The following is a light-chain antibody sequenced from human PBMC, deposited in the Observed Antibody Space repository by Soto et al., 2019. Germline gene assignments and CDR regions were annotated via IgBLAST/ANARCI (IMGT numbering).Light chain of an antibody. CDR2: GAS. J-gene: IGKJ1*01. CDR1: QRVTKTN. CDR3: QQYNNWPRT. Sequence: EIVWTPSPCTLTFSPGERATLSWRARQRVTKTNLNWYPPKPGQAPRLLIYGASPRATGSPARFSGSGSGTEFTLPSTSLQSEDFAVYYCQQYNNWPRTCGQGTKG. V-gene: IGKV3-15*01.